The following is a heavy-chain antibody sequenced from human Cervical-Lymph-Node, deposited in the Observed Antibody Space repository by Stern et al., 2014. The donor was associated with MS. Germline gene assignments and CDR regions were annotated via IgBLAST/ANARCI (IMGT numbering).Heavy chain of an antibody. D-gene: IGHD1-1*01. Sequence: QVQLVQSGNEVKKPGASVKVSCEASGYTFTSYGISWVRQAPGQGLEWMGWISAYNGNTNYEQKFQDRVTMTTDTSTSTVYMELRNLRSDDAALYYCARAAGILDFWDQGTLVTVSS. J-gene: IGHJ4*02. CDR3: ARAAGILDF. V-gene: IGHV1-18*01. CDR1: GYTFTSYG. CDR2: ISAYNGNT.